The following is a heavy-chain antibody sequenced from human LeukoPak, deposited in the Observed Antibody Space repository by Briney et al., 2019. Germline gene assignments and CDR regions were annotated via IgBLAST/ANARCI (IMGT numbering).Heavy chain of an antibody. CDR3: ARTAYYDFWSGFRY. D-gene: IGHD3-3*01. CDR2: ISAYNGNT. V-gene: IGHV1-18*01. Sequence: ASVKVSCKASGYTFTSYGISWVRQAPGQGLEWMGWISAYNGNTNYAQKLQGRVTMTTDTSTSTAYMELRSLRSDDTAVYYCARTAYYDFWSGFRYWGQGTLVTVSS. CDR1: GYTFTSYG. J-gene: IGHJ4*02.